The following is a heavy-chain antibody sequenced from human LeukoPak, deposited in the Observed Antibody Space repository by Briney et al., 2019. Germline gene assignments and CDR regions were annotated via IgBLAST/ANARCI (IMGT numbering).Heavy chain of an antibody. Sequence: ASVKVSCKASGYTFTGYYMHWVRQAPGQGLEWMGWINPNSGGTNYAQKFQGWFTMTRDTSISTAYMELSRLRSDDTAVYYCARGGDSSGYPTEFDYWGQGTLVTVSS. CDR1: GYTFTGYY. V-gene: IGHV1-2*04. D-gene: IGHD3-22*01. CDR2: INPNSGGT. J-gene: IGHJ4*02. CDR3: ARGGDSSGYPTEFDY.